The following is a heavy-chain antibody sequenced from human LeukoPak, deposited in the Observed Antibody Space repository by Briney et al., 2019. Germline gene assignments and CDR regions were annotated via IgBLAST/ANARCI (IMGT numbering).Heavy chain of an antibody. Sequence: SETLSLTCTVSGGSISNTSYYWGWIRQPPGNGLEWIGSIYYSGSTYYNPSLKSRVTISVDTSKNQFSLKVSSVTAADTAVYYCARRHYYDSSGYHYYFDYWGQGTLVTVSS. J-gene: IGHJ4*02. CDR3: ARRHYYDSSGYHYYFDY. CDR2: IYYSGST. D-gene: IGHD3-22*01. V-gene: IGHV4-39*01. CDR1: GGSISNTSYY.